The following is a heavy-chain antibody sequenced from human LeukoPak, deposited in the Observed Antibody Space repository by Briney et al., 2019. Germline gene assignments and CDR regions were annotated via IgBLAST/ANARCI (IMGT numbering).Heavy chain of an antibody. CDR3: ARENSYGGGWLGYSYYGMDV. CDR1: GYTFTGYY. D-gene: IGHD6-19*01. CDR2: INPNSGGT. V-gene: IGHV1-2*04. Sequence: ASVKVSCKASGYTFTGYYMHWVRQAPGQGLEWMGWINPNSGGTNYAQKFQGWVTMTRDTSISTAYMELSRLRSDDTAVYYCARENSYGGGWLGYSYYGMDVGAQGPRVTVPS. J-gene: IGHJ6*02.